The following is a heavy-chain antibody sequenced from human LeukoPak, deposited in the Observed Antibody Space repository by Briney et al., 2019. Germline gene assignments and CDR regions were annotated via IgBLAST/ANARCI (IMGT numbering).Heavy chain of an antibody. D-gene: IGHD4-17*01. V-gene: IGHV3-23*01. CDR1: GITFSSYA. CDR2: ISGSGDST. Sequence: PGGSLRLSCAASGITFSSYAMSWVRQAPGKGLEWVSAISGSGDSTFYADSVKGRFTISRDNSKNTLYLQMNSLRAEDTAVYYCARAYGDYGARAFDIWGQGTMVTVSS. J-gene: IGHJ3*02. CDR3: ARAYGDYGARAFDI.